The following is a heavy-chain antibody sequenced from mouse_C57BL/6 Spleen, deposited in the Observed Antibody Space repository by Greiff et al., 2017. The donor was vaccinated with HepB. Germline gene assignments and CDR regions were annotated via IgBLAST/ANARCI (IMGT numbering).Heavy chain of an antibody. V-gene: IGHV5-4*01. J-gene: IGHJ3*01. CDR2: ISDGGSYT. Sequence: EVQLQESGGGLVKPGGSLKLSCAASGFTFSSYAMSWVRQTPEKRLEWVATISDGGSYTYYPDNVKGRFTISRDNAKNNLYLQMSHLKSDDTAMYYCAREDYSNAWFAYWGQGTLVTVSA. CDR1: GFTFSSYA. CDR3: AREDYSNAWFAY. D-gene: IGHD2-5*01.